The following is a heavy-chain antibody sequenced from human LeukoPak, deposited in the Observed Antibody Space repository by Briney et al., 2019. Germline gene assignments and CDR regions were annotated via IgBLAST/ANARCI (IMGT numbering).Heavy chain of an antibody. CDR3: ARDQGRITMVRGAND. D-gene: IGHD3-10*01. CDR1: GYTFTGYY. Sequence: GASVKVSCKASGYTFTGYYMHWVRQAPGQGLEWMGWINPNSGGTNYAQKFQGRVTMTRDTSISTAYMELSRLRSDDTAVYYCARDQGRITMVRGANDWGQGTLVTVSS. CDR2: INPNSGGT. V-gene: IGHV1-2*02. J-gene: IGHJ4*02.